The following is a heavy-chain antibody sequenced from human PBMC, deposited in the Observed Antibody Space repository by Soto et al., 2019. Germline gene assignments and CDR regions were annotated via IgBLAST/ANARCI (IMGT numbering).Heavy chain of an antibody. J-gene: IGHJ5*02. CDR1: GGSISSGGYY. D-gene: IGHD3-10*01. CDR2: IYYSGST. Sequence: QVQLQESGPGLVKPSQTLSLTCTVSGGSISSGGYYWSWIRQHPGKGLEWIGYIYYSGSTYYNPSPKSRGTHAVDTSTNQFSLKLSSVTAADTAVYYCAREAAGILNWFDPWGQGTLVTVSS. V-gene: IGHV4-31*03. CDR3: AREAAGILNWFDP.